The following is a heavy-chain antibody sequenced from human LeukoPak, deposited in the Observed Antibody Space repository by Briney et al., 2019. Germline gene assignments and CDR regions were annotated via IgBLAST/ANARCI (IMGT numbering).Heavy chain of an antibody. Sequence: GASVKLSSKASGYTFTRYGISWVRQAPGQGLEWMGWISTYNGNTNYAQKLQGRVTLHTDTCTSTAYIELKSLRSDDTAVYYCARGGVEVPKIDHWGQGTMVTVSS. CDR1: GYTFTRYG. J-gene: IGHJ4*02. D-gene: IGHD2-2*01. V-gene: IGHV1-18*01. CDR3: ARGGVEVPKIDH. CDR2: ISTYNGNT.